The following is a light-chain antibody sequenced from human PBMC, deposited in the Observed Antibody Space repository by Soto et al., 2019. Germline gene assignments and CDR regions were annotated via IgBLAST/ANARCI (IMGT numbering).Light chain of an antibody. Sequence: IELTQSPCTLSVSPGERATLSCRASQSVSSSYLAWYQQKPGQAPRLLIYGASSRDTGIPGRFSGSGSGTDFTLTISRLEPEDFAVYYCQQYSSSPPVTFGQGTKVDIK. CDR2: GAS. CDR1: QSVSSSY. J-gene: IGKJ1*01. V-gene: IGKV3-20*01. CDR3: QQYSSSPPVT.